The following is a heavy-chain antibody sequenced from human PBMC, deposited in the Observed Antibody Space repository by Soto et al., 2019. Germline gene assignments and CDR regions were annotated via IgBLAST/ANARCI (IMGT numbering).Heavy chain of an antibody. CDR1: GFTVSSNY. CDR3: ARARIAAAFGLDYYYGMDV. CDR2: IYSGGST. J-gene: IGHJ6*02. Sequence: GGSLRLSCAASGFTVSSNYMSWVRQAPGKGLEWVSVIYSGGSTYYADSVKGRFTISRDNSKNTLYLQMNSLRAEDTAVYYCARARIAAAFGLDYYYGMDVWGQGTTVTVSS. V-gene: IGHV3-66*01. D-gene: IGHD6-13*01.